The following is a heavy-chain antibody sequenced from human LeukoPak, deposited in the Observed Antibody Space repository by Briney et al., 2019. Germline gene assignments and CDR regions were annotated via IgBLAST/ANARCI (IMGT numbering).Heavy chain of an antibody. J-gene: IGHJ4*02. D-gene: IGHD1-7*01. CDR1: GYTFTDYY. CDR3: ARVEGITATTGD. Sequence: ASVKVSCKASGYTFTDYYIHWVRQAPGQRLEWMGRISPSSGGTIYAQKFQGRFTMTTDTSIVTAYMDLSRLTSDDTAVYYCARVEGITATTGDWGQGTLVTVSS. CDR2: ISPSSGGT. V-gene: IGHV1-2*02.